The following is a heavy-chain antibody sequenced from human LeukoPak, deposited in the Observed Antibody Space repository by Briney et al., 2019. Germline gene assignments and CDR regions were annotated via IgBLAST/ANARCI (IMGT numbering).Heavy chain of an antibody. V-gene: IGHV4-34*01. J-gene: IGHJ4*02. D-gene: IGHD6-19*01. CDR2: INHSGST. CDR3: ARGNLYSSGRPVDY. Sequence: SETLSLTCAVYGGSFSGYYWSWIRQPPGKGLEWIGEINHSGSTNYNPSLKSRVTISVDTSKNQFSLKLSSVTAADTAVYYCARGNLYSSGRPVDYWGQGTLVTVSS. CDR1: GGSFSGYY.